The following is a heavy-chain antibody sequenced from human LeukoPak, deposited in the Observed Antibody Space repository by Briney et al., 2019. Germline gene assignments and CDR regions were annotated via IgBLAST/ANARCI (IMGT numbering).Heavy chain of an antibody. CDR3: ASNWSDFDY. V-gene: IGHV4-39*07. D-gene: IGHD1-1*01. CDR1: GGSISSSSYY. J-gene: IGHJ4*02. Sequence: SSETLSLTCTVSGGSISSSSYYWGWIRQPPGKGLEWIGSIYYSGSTYYNPSLKSRVTISVDTSKSQFSLRLSSVTAADTAVYYCASNWSDFDYWGQGILVTVSS. CDR2: IYYSGST.